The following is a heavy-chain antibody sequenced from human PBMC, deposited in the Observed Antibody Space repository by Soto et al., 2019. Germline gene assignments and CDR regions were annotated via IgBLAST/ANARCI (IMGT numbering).Heavy chain of an antibody. CDR2: VSSDGRNK. CDR3: ARDGTPSSGYDY. J-gene: IGHJ4*02. D-gene: IGHD6-19*01. V-gene: IGHV3-30*04. Sequence: GGSLRLSCAASGFTFSSYAFHWVRQAPGKGLEWEAIVSSDGRNKYYADSVKGRFTISGDNSKSTLYLQMNSLRTEDTAVYYCARDGTPSSGYDYWGQGTLVTVSS. CDR1: GFTFSSYA.